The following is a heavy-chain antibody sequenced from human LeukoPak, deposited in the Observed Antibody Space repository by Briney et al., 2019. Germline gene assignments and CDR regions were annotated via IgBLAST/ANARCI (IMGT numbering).Heavy chain of an antibody. Sequence: GGSLRLSCAASGFTFSSYWMHWVRQAPGKGLVWVSRINSDGSSTSYADSVKGRFTISRDNAKNTLYLQMNSLRAEDTAVYYCVLSGGIAVAGTFDYWGQGTLVTVSS. CDR1: GFTFSSYW. V-gene: IGHV3-74*01. CDR2: INSDGSST. D-gene: IGHD6-19*01. J-gene: IGHJ4*02. CDR3: VLSGGIAVAGTFDY.